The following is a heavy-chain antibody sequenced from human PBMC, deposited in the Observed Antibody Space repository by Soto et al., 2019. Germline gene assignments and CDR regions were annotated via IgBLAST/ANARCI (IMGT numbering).Heavy chain of an antibody. J-gene: IGHJ6*04. D-gene: IGHD6-19*01. CDR3: AREGSVAGTGYYYYGMDV. CDR2: IIPIFGTA. Sequence: GASVKVSCKASGGTFSSYAISWVRQAPGQGLEWMGGIIPIFGTANYAQKFQGRVTITADESTSTAYMELSSLRSEDTAVYYCAREGSVAGTGYYYYGMDVWGKGTTVTVSS. CDR1: GGTFSSYA. V-gene: IGHV1-69*13.